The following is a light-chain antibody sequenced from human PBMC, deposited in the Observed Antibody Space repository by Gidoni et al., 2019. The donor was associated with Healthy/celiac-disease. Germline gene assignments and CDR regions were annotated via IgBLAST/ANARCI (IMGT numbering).Light chain of an antibody. CDR1: NIGSKS. V-gene: IGLV3-21*02. Sequence: SYVLTQPPSVSVAPGQTARITWGGNNIGSKSVHWYQQKPGQAPVLVVYYDSDRPSGIPERFSGSNSGHAATLTISRVEAGDEADYYCQVWDSSSDHPYVFGTGTKVTVL. J-gene: IGLJ1*01. CDR3: QVWDSSSDHPYV. CDR2: YDS.